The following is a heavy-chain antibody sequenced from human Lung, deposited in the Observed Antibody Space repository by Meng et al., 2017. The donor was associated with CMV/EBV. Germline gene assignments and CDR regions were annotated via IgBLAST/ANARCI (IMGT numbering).Heavy chain of an antibody. Sequence: SDTLSLXCTVSGDSISSHYWSWIRLPPGKGLEWIGYIHYSGSSSYNPSLKSRVTMSLDTSKNEFSLKLRSVTAADTAVYYCARGRTPAYYDSSGYYYDWGQGXLVTVSS. V-gene: IGHV4-59*11. J-gene: IGHJ4*02. D-gene: IGHD3-22*01. CDR1: GDSISSHY. CDR2: IHYSGSS. CDR3: ARGRTPAYYDSSGYYYD.